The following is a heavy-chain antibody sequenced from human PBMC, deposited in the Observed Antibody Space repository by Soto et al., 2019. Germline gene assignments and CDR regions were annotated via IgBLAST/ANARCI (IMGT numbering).Heavy chain of an antibody. CDR1: GFTVSSNY. Sequence: EVQLVESGGGLVQPGGSLRLSCAASGFTVSSNYMSWVRQAPGKGLEWVSVIYSGGSTYYADSVKGRFTISRDNSKNTLYLQMNSLRAEDTAVYYCARMGGIPFYYYGMDVWGQGTTVTVSS. V-gene: IGHV3-66*01. CDR2: IYSGGST. CDR3: ARMGGIPFYYYGMDV. D-gene: IGHD3-16*02. J-gene: IGHJ6*02.